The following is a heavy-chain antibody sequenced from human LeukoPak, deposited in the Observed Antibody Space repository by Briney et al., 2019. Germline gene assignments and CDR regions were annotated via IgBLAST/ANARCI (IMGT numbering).Heavy chain of an antibody. J-gene: IGHJ4*02. D-gene: IGHD6-13*01. CDR3: ARELGIAAAGALDY. Sequence: GASVKVSCKASGYTFTGYGISWVRQAPGQGLEWMGWISAYNGNTNYAQKLQGRVTMTTDTSTSTAYMELRSLRSDDTAVYYCARELGIAAAGALDYWGQGTLVTVSS. CDR2: ISAYNGNT. CDR1: GYTFTGYG. V-gene: IGHV1-18*01.